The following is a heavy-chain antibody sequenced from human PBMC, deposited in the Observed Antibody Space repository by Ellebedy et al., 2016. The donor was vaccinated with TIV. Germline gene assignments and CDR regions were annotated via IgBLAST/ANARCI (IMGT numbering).Heavy chain of an antibody. D-gene: IGHD3-3*01. CDR2: IKQDGSEK. CDR3: AIDLWNEPPSPMEN. CDR1: GFTFSSYW. V-gene: IGHV3-7*03. J-gene: IGHJ4*02. Sequence: GGSLRLSXAASGFTFSSYWISWVRQAPGKGLEWVANIKQDGSEKYYVDSVKGRFTISRDNAKNSLYLQMNSLRAEDTAVYYCAIDLWNEPPSPMENWGQGTLVTVSS.